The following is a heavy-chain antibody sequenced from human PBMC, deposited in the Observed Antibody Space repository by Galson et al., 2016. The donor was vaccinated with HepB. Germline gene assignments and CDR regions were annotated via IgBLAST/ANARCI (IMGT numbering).Heavy chain of an antibody. CDR3: AASRPAALYPLVY. V-gene: IGHV3-74*01. J-gene: IGHJ4*02. Sequence: SLRLSCAASGFTFSSYYIHWVRQAPGKGLVWVSRINSDGTITTYADSVKGRFTISRDNAKNSLYLQIGSLRAEDTAVYYCAASRPAALYPLVYWGQGTLVTASS. CDR1: GFTFSSYY. D-gene: IGHD2-2*01. CDR2: INSDGTIT.